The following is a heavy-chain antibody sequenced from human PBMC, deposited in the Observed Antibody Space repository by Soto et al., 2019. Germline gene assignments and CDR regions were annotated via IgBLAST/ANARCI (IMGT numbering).Heavy chain of an antibody. CDR1: GGSISTYY. D-gene: IGHD1-26*01. CDR3: ARGKYSGSYYDWFDP. CDR2: IYYSGTT. Sequence: QVQLQESGPGLVKPSETLSLTCTVSGGSISTYYWSWIRQPPGKGLEWIGYIYYSGTTNYNPSLKSRVTISVDTSKNQFSLKLRSVTAADTAVYYCARGKYSGSYYDWFDPWGQGTLVTVSS. J-gene: IGHJ5*02. V-gene: IGHV4-59*01.